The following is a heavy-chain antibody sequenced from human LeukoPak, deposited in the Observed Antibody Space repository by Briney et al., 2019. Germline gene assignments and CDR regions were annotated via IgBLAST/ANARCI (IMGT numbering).Heavy chain of an antibody. CDR3: ARLHQLLIGY. CDR2: ISSSSSYI. Sequence: GGSLRLSCAASGFTFSSHSMNWVRQAPGKGLEWVSSISSSSSYIYYADSVKGRFTISRDNAKNSLYLQMNSLRAEDTAVYYCARLHQLLIGYWGQGTLVTVSS. CDR1: GFTFSSHS. J-gene: IGHJ4*02. D-gene: IGHD2-2*01. V-gene: IGHV3-21*01.